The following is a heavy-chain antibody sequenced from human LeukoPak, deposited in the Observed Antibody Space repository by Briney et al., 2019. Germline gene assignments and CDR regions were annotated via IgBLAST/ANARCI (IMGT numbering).Heavy chain of an antibody. D-gene: IGHD5-12*01. V-gene: IGHV1-2*02. J-gene: IGHJ4*02. CDR1: GYTFTDYY. CDR2: INPNRGVT. Sequence: GASVKVSCKASGYTFTDYYIHWVRQAPGQGLEWMGWINPNRGVTNFAQKFQGRVTLTRDTSISTAYMELSNLRSDDTAVYYCARLRGPIVAMDYYFDSWGQGTLLAVSS. CDR3: ARLRGPIVAMDYYFDS.